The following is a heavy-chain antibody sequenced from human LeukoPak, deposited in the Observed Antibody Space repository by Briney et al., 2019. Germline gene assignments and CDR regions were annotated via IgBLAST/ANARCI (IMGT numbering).Heavy chain of an antibody. CDR3: AKDARARLLWFGRGYYGMDV. CDR2: ISYDGSNK. V-gene: IGHV3-30*18. D-gene: IGHD3-10*01. Sequence: PGRSLRLSCAASGFTFSSYGMHWVRQAPGKGLEWVAVISYDGSNKYYADSVKGRFTISRDNSKNTLYLQMNNLRAEDTAVYYCAKDARARLLWFGRGYYGMDVGGQGTTVTVSS. J-gene: IGHJ6*02. CDR1: GFTFSSYG.